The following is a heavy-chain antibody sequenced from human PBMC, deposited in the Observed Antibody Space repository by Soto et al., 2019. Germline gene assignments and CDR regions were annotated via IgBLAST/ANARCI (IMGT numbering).Heavy chain of an antibody. J-gene: IGHJ6*02. CDR1: GFTFSSYA. V-gene: IGHV3-64D*06. D-gene: IGHD3-3*01. Sequence: GGSLRLSCSASGFTFSSYAMHWVRQAPGKGLEYVSAISSNGGSTYYADSVKGRLTISRDNSKNTLYLQMSSLRAEDTAVYYCVKDLSDYDFWSGSPYYGMDVWGQGTTVTVSS. CDR3: VKDLSDYDFWSGSPYYGMDV. CDR2: ISSNGGST.